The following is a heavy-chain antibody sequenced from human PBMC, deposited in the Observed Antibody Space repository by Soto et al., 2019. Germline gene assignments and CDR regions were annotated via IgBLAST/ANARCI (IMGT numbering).Heavy chain of an antibody. Sequence: PGGSLRLSCAASGFTFSRYAMSWVRQAPGRGLVWVSRINSGGSTTNYADAVKGRFTISRDNAKNTLYLQMNSLRAEDTAVYYCARGPNYYDSGFCDYWGQGTLVTVSS. CDR2: INSGGSTT. CDR3: ARGPNYYDSGFCDY. J-gene: IGHJ4*02. CDR1: GFTFSRYA. D-gene: IGHD3-22*01. V-gene: IGHV3-74*01.